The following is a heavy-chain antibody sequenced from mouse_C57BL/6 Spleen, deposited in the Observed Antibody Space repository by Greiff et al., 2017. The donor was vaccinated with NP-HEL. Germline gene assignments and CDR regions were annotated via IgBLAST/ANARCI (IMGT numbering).Heavy chain of an antibody. CDR3: ARDYGRGAMDY. CDR2: IDPSDSYT. D-gene: IGHD1-1*01. CDR1: GYTFTSYW. V-gene: IGHV1-69*01. Sequence: QVQLKQPGAELVMPGASVKLSCKASGYTFTSYWMHWVKQRPGQGLEWIGEIDPSDSYTNYNQKFKGKSTLTVDKSSSTAYMQLSSLTSEDSAVYYCARDYGRGAMDYWVKEPQSPSPQ. J-gene: IGHJ4*01.